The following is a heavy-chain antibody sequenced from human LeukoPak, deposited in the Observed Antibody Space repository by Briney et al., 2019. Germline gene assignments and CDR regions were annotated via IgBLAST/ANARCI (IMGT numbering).Heavy chain of an antibody. CDR2: IYYSGST. CDR1: GGSIRSSSYY. V-gene: IGHV4-39*01. D-gene: IGHD6-19*01. CDR3: ASYSVAGIAPNSFDY. J-gene: IGHJ4*02. Sequence: SETLSLTCTFSGGSIRSSSYYWGWIRQPPGKGLEWIGCIYYSGSTYYNPSLKSRVTISVDTSNNQFSLKLSSVTAADTAVYYCASYSVAGIAPNSFDYWGQGTLVTVSS.